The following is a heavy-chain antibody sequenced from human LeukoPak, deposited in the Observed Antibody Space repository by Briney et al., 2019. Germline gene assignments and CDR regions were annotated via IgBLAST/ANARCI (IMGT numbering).Heavy chain of an antibody. J-gene: IGHJ4*02. CDR1: GFTFSSYA. D-gene: IGHD2-2*01. CDR2: ISGSGGST. Sequence: PGGSLRLSCAASGFTFSSYAMSWVRQAPGKGLEWVSAISGSGGSTYYADSVKGRFTISRDNSKNTLYLQMNSLRAEDTAVYYCAKLRDIVVVPAAAYFDYWGQGTLVTVSS. CDR3: AKLRDIVVVPAAAYFDY. V-gene: IGHV3-23*01.